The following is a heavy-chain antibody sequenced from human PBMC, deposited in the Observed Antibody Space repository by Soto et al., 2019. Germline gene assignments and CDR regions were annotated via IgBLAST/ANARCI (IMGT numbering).Heavy chain of an antibody. Sequence: SVKVSCKASGGTFSSYAISWVRQAPGQGLEWMGGIIPIFGTANYAQKFQGRVTITADESTSTAYMELSSLRSEDTAVYYCARRATLYDSSGYLDYFDYWGQGTLVTVSS. D-gene: IGHD3-22*01. V-gene: IGHV1-69*13. J-gene: IGHJ4*02. CDR3: ARRATLYDSSGYLDYFDY. CDR1: GGTFSSYA. CDR2: IIPIFGTA.